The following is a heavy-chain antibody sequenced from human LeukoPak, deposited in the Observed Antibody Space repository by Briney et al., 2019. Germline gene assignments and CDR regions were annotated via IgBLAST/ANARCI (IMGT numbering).Heavy chain of an antibody. Sequence: GASVKVSCKASGGTFSSYAISWVRQAPGQGLEWMGGIIPIFGTANYAQKFQGRVTITADESTSTAYMELSSLRSDDTAVYNCARVVTPRYCSSPTCYWKGWFDPWGQEPWSPSPQ. CDR2: IIPIFGTA. D-gene: IGHD2-2*01. CDR1: GGTFSSYA. J-gene: IGHJ5*02. V-gene: IGHV1-69*13. CDR3: ARVVTPRYCSSPTCYWKGWFDP.